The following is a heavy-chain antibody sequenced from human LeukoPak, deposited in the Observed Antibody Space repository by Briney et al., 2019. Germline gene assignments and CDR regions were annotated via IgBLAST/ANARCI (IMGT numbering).Heavy chain of an antibody. CDR1: GGTFSSYA. Sequence: ASVKVSCRASGGTFSSYAINWVRQATGQGLEWMGWMNPNSGNTGYAQKSQGRVTMTRNTSISTAYMELSSLRSEDTAVYYCARGGYCSSTSCPDWFDPWGQGTLVTVSS. J-gene: IGHJ5*02. CDR2: MNPNSGNT. D-gene: IGHD2-2*01. V-gene: IGHV1-8*02. CDR3: ARGGYCSSTSCPDWFDP.